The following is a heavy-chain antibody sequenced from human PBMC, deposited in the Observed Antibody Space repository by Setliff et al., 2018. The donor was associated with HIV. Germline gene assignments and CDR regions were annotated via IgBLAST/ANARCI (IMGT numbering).Heavy chain of an antibody. J-gene: IGHJ6*02. Sequence: SETLSLPCTVSGGSIRSSDYYWGWVRQPPGKGLEWIGSIDYSGSTYYNPSLKSRVTISADTSKNQFSLNLSSVTAADAAVYYCPLTSNWYYNVYYGVDVWGQGTTVTV. D-gene: IGHD1-20*01. CDR2: IDYSGST. V-gene: IGHV4-39*07. CDR3: PLTSNWYYNVYYGVDV. CDR1: GGSIRSSDYY.